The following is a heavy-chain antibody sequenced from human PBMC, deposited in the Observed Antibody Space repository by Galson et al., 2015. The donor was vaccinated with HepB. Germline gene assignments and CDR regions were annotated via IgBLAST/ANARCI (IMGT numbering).Heavy chain of an antibody. Sequence: SVKVSCKVSGYTLTKLSMHWVRQAPGKGLEWMGGFDPEDGETIYAQKFQGRVAMTEDTSTDTAYMELSSLRSEDTAVYYCATDGPGGSVTLSLDYWGQGTLVTVSS. CDR3: ATDGPGGSVTLSLDY. CDR1: GYTLTKLS. CDR2: FDPEDGET. V-gene: IGHV1-24*01. J-gene: IGHJ4*02. D-gene: IGHD4-17*01.